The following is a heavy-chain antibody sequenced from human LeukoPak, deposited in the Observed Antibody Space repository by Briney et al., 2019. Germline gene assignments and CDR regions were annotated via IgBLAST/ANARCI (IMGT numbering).Heavy chain of an antibody. V-gene: IGHV1-2*02. D-gene: IGHD3-3*01. Sequence: ASVKVSCKASGYTFTGYYMHWVRQAPGQGLEWMGWINPNSGGTNYAQKFQGRVTMTRDTSISTAYMELSRLRSDDTAVYYCARAPVTIFGVVIIPYDYWGREPWSPSPQ. CDR2: INPNSGGT. CDR3: ARAPVTIFGVVIIPYDY. J-gene: IGHJ4*02. CDR1: GYTFTGYY.